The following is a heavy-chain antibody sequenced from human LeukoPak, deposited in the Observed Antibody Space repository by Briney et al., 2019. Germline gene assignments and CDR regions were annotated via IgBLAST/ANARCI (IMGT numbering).Heavy chain of an antibody. V-gene: IGHV1-2*02. J-gene: IGHJ4*02. Sequence: ASVKVSCKASGYTFTGYYMHWVRQAPGQGLEWMGWINPNSGGTNYAQKFQGRVTMTRDTSISTAYMELSRLRSVDTAVYYCARGPAFWELLFDYWGQGTLVTVSS. CDR1: GYTFTGYY. D-gene: IGHD1-26*01. CDR3: ARGPAFWELLFDY. CDR2: INPNSGGT.